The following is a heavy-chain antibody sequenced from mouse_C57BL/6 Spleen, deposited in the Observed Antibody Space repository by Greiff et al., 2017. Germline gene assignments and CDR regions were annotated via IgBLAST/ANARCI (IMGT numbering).Heavy chain of an antibody. CDR2: IWSGGST. D-gene: IGHD4-1*01. CDR3: ARKDWDY. Sequence: QVQLQQSGPGLVQPSQSLSITCTVSGFSLTSYGVHWVRQSPGKGLEWLGVIWSGGSTDSNAAFISRLSISKDNSKSQVFFKMNSLQADDTAIYYCARKDWDYWGQGTTLTVSS. V-gene: IGHV2-2*01. CDR1: GFSLTSYG. J-gene: IGHJ2*01.